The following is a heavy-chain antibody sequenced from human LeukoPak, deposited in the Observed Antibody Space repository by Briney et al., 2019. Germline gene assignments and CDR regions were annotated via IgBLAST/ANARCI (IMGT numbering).Heavy chain of an antibody. CDR2: INPSGGST. D-gene: IGHD6-19*01. J-gene: IGHJ4*02. V-gene: IGHV1-46*01. CDR1: GHSFTSYC. Sequence: ASVMVSCKAAGHSFTSYCMNRVRQAPGQWLEWMGIINPSGGSTSYAQKFQGRVTMTRDTSTSTVYMELSSLRSEDTAVYYCARDGIAVAGAQGFDYWGQGTLVTVSS. CDR3: ARDGIAVAGAQGFDY.